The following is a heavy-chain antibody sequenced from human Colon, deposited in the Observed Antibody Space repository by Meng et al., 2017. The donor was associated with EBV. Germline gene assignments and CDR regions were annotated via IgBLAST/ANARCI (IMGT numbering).Heavy chain of an antibody. J-gene: IGHJ4*02. CDR3: VISSHN. CDR2: IYYRGST. V-gene: IGHV4-39*07. CDR1: GRSITRTTSY. Sequence: ETGPVLVQPSETLSHTCSISGRSITRTTSYWGWVRQPPGKGLEWIGRIYYRGSTNYNPSIKSRISMSVDMSKNQFSLKVNSVTAADTAIYYCVISSHNWGQGTLVTVSS. D-gene: IGHD3-3*02.